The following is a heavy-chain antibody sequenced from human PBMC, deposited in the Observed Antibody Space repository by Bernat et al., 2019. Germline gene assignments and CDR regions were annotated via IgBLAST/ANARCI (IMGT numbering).Heavy chain of an antibody. CDR1: GFTLSDYW. Sequence: EVQLVESGGGLVQPGGSLRLSCVASGFTLSDYWMTWVRQAPGKGLEWVANIKKDGTETNYVVSVRGRFTISRDNAKNSVYLHMNSLRAEDTAVYYCARTVFGAPPQDVWGQGTLVTVSS. V-gene: IGHV3-7*01. CDR3: ARTVFGAPPQDV. D-gene: IGHD3-3*01. CDR2: IKKDGTET. J-gene: IGHJ4*02.